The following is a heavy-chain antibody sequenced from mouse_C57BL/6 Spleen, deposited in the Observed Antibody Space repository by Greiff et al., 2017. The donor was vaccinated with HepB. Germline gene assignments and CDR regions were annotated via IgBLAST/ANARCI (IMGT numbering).Heavy chain of an antibody. CDR1: GYSITSGYY. D-gene: IGHD2-4*01. Sequence: EVKLMESGPGLVKPSQSLSLTCSVTGYSITSGYYWNWIRQFPGNKLEWMGYISYDGSNNYNPSLKNRISITRDTSKNQFFLKLNSVTTEDTATYYCARGGDYDKGAWFAYWGQGTLVTVSA. V-gene: IGHV3-6*01. J-gene: IGHJ3*01. CDR2: ISYDGSN. CDR3: ARGGDYDKGAWFAY.